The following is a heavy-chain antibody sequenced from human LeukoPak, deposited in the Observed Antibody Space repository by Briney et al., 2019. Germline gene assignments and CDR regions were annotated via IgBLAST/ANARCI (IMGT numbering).Heavy chain of an antibody. V-gene: IGHV3-74*01. J-gene: IGHJ4*02. CDR3: VRGLLGPDY. CDR2: INNDGSGT. CDR1: GFTFSSYW. Sequence: PGGSLRLSCAASGFTFSSYWMHWVRQAPGKGLMWVSRINNDGSGTVYADSVEGRFIISRDNAKNTLYLQMNSLRADDTAVYYCVRGLLGPDYWGQGTQVTVSS. D-gene: IGHD7-27*01.